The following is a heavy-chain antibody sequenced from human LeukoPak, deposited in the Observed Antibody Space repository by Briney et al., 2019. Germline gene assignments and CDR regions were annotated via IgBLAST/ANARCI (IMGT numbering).Heavy chain of an antibody. CDR2: IYYSGST. CDR3: ARHPREFDY. J-gene: IGHJ4*02. V-gene: IGHV4-39*07. Sequence: PSETLSLTCTVSGGSISSSSYYWGWIRQPPGKGLEWIGSIYYSGSTYYNTSLKSRVTISVDTSKNQFSLKLSSVTAADTAVYYCARHPREFDYWGQGTLVTVSS. CDR1: GGSISSSSYY.